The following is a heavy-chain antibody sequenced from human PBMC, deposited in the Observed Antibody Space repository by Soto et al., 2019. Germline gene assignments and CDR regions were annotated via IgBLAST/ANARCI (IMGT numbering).Heavy chain of an antibody. CDR3: ARRSSSRVYYYYMDV. CDR1: GYSFTSYW. CDR2: IYPGDSDT. D-gene: IGHD2-15*01. J-gene: IGHJ6*03. Sequence: PGESLKISCKGSGYSFTSYWIGWVRQMPGKGLEWMGIIYPGDSDTRYSPSFQGQVTISADKSISTAYLQWSSLKASDTAMYHCARRSSSRVYYYYMDVWGKGTTVTVSS. V-gene: IGHV5-51*01.